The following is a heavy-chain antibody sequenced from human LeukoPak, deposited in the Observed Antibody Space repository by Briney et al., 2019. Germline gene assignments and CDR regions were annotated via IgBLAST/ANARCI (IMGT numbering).Heavy chain of an antibody. D-gene: IGHD2-21*02. CDR3: ARLGSIVVVTDNWFDP. J-gene: IGHJ5*02. CDR2: IYPGDSDT. V-gene: IGHV5-51*01. CDR1: GYTFTSYW. Sequence: LGESLKISCKGSGYTFTSYWIGWVRQMPGKGLEWMGIIYPGDSDTRYSPSFQGQVTISADKSISTAYLQWSSLKASDTAMYYCARLGSIVVVTDNWFDPWGQGTLVTVSS.